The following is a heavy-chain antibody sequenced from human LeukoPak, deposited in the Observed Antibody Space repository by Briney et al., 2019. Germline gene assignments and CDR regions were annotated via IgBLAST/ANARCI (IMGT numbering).Heavy chain of an antibody. V-gene: IGHV3-74*01. CDR3: AFGTVSQSFNH. J-gene: IGHJ4*02. D-gene: IGHD3-10*01. CDR1: GFTFSTYW. Sequence: GGFLRLSCAASGFTFSTYWMHWVRQAPGKGLVWVSHINTVGSRTDYTDSVKGRFTVSRDNAKNTLYLQMNSLRAEDTAVYYCAFGTVSQSFNHWGQGTLVTVSS. CDR2: INTVGSRT.